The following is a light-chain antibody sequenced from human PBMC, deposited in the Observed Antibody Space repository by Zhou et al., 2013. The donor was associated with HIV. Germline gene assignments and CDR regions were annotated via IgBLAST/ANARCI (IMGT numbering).Light chain of an antibody. V-gene: IGKV1-33*01. CDR2: DAS. CDR3: QQNFNLPLT. J-gene: IGKJ4*01. CDR1: QDISNF. Sequence: DIQMTQSPSSLSASVGDRVTITCQASQDISNFLNWYQQKPGKAPSLLIYDASSLETGVPSRFSGSGSGTDFTFTISSLQPEDVGTYYCQQNFNLPLTFGGGTRVEIK.